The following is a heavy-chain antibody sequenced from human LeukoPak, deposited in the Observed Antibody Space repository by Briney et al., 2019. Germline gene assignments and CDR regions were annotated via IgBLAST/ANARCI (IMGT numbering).Heavy chain of an antibody. J-gene: IGHJ4*02. V-gene: IGHV4-34*01. Sequence: PSETLSLTCAVYGGSFSGYYWSWIRQPPGKGLEWIGEINHSGSTNYNPSLKSRVTISVDTSKNQFSLKLSSVTAADTAVYYCARRVVTQLDYWGRGTLVTVSS. CDR1: GGSFSGYY. CDR2: INHSGST. D-gene: IGHD2-21*02. CDR3: ARRVVTQLDY.